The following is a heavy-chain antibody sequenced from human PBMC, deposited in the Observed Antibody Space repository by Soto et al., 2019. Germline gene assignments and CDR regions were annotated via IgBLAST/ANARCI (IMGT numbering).Heavy chain of an antibody. CDR3: EKDSSITAAGSGGWFDT. D-gene: IGHD6-13*01. CDR1: ELDLNTNG. CDR2: ISFDGGNQ. V-gene: IGHV3-30*18. J-gene: IGHJ5*02. Sequence: VQWGQSGEGGAQPGRPRRPPGEPSELDLNTNGWHWAGQAQGKGRDWMEGISFDGGNQYYADSVKDRFTISRDKSNNTLFLQMNSLGAEDTATYYCEKDSSITAAGSGGWFDTWCQGTLVIVSS.